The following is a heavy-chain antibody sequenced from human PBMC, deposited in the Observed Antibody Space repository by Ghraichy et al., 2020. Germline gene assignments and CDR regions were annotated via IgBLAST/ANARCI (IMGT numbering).Heavy chain of an antibody. CDR1: GYTFTSYD. CDR3: ARGNYYGSGSWPSWLDP. J-gene: IGHJ5*02. D-gene: IGHD3-10*01. V-gene: IGHV1-8*01. CDR2: MNPNSGNT. Sequence: ASVKVSCKASGYTFTSYDINWVRQATGQGLEWMGWMNPNSGNTGYAQKFQGRVTMTRNTSISTAYMELSSLRSEDTAVYYCARGNYYGSGSWPSWLDPWGQGTLVTVSS.